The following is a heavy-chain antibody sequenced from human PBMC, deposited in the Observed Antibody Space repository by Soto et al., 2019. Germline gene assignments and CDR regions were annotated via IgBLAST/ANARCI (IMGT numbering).Heavy chain of an antibody. CDR1: GYTFTGYY. Sequence: QVQLVQSGAEVKKPGASVKVSCKASGYTFTGYYMHWVRQAPGQGLEWMGWINPNSGGTNYAQKFQGWVTMTRDTSISTAYMELSRLRSDDTAVYYCARGGIVVVPAAIRAFDIWGQGTMVTVSS. CDR3: ARGGIVVVPAAIRAFDI. CDR2: INPNSGGT. V-gene: IGHV1-2*04. D-gene: IGHD2-2*01. J-gene: IGHJ3*02.